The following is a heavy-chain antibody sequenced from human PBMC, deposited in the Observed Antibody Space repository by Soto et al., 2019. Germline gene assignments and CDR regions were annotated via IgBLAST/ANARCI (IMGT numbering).Heavy chain of an antibody. Sequence: SETLSLTCTVSGGSISSYYWSWIRQPPGKGLEWIGYIYYSGSTNYNPSLKSRVTISVDTSKNQFSLKLSSVTAADTAVYYCARRSRYSYGYSYYYYMDVWGKGTTVTVSS. D-gene: IGHD5-18*01. V-gene: IGHV4-59*01. CDR2: IYYSGST. J-gene: IGHJ6*03. CDR3: ARRSRYSYGYSYYYYMDV. CDR1: GGSISSYY.